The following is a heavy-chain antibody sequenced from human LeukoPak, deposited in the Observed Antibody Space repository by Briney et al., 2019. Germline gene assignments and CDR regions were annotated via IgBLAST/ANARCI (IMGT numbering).Heavy chain of an antibody. Sequence: PGGSLRLSCAASGFTFSSYSMNWVRQAPGKGLEWVSSISSSSSYIYYADSVKGRFTISRDNAKNSLYLQMNSLRAEDTAVYYCARDRGAAAGRNYFDYWGQGTLVTVSS. V-gene: IGHV3-21*01. CDR1: GFTFSSYS. D-gene: IGHD6-13*01. CDR3: ARDRGAAAGRNYFDY. J-gene: IGHJ4*02. CDR2: ISSSSSYI.